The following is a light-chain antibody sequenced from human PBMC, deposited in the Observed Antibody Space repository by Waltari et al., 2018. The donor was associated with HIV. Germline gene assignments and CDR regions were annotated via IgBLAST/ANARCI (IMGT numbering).Light chain of an antibody. Sequence: SSELTQDPAVSVALGQTVRITCQGPSLRNYYASWYQQTPGQAPLLVVSGDNKRPSGSPDLFSASSSGNTAALTITGAQAEDEADYYCNSRDSSGHHLVFAAATTVTVL. CDR1: SLRNYY. J-gene: IGLJ1*01. CDR2: GDN. CDR3: NSRDSSGHHLV. V-gene: IGLV3-19*01.